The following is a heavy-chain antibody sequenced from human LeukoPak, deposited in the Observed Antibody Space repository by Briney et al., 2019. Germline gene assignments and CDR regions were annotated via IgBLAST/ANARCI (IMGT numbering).Heavy chain of an antibody. Sequence: GGSQRLSCAASGFTFSSYAMSWVRQAPGKGLEWVSAISGSGGSTYYADSVKGRFTISRDNSKNTLYLQMNSLRAEDTAVYYCARVLRYFDWSHFDYWGQGTLVTVSS. CDR1: GFTFSSYA. CDR2: ISGSGGST. V-gene: IGHV3-23*01. J-gene: IGHJ4*02. D-gene: IGHD3-9*01. CDR3: ARVLRYFDWSHFDY.